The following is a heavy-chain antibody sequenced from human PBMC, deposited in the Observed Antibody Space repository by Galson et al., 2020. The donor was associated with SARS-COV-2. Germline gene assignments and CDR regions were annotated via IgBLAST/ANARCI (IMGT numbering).Heavy chain of an antibody. CDR1: GGSISSGGYY. V-gene: IGHV4-31*03. Sequence: ASETLSLTCTVSGGSISSGGYYWSWIRQHPGKGLEWIGYIYYSGSTYYNPSLKSRVTISVDTSKNQFSLKLSSVTAADTAVDYCARGGEVRYFDWSYYDYGMDVWGQGTTVTVSS. CDR2: IYYSGST. D-gene: IGHD3-9*01. J-gene: IGHJ6*02. CDR3: ARGGEVRYFDWSYYDYGMDV.